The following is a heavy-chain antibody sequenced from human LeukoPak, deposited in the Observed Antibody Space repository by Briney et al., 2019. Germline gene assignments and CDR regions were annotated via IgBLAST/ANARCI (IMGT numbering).Heavy chain of an antibody. CDR2: INGDASSI. Sequence: GGSLRLSCAASGFTFSNYWMQWVRQAPGKGLVWVSRINGDASSISYADSVKGRFTISRDNSKNTLYLQMNSLRAEDTAVYYCARGVGSGWLTGRWYGMDVWGQGTTVTVSS. D-gene: IGHD6-19*01. CDR3: ARGVGSGWLTGRWYGMDV. V-gene: IGHV3-74*01. CDR1: GFTFSNYW. J-gene: IGHJ6*02.